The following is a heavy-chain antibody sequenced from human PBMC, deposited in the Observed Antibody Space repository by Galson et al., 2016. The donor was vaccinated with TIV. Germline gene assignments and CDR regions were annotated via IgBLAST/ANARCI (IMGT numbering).Heavy chain of an antibody. V-gene: IGHV1-18*04. Sequence: SVKVSCKASGYTFTNYGISWVRQAPGQGLEWMGWISGYDTNTEYVQKLQDRVTMTKDTSTSTAYMELRSLRYDDTAVYYCARYAPYSSGWSIDYWGQGSLVTVAS. CDR3: ARYAPYSSGWSIDY. J-gene: IGHJ4*02. CDR2: ISGYDTNT. D-gene: IGHD6-25*01. CDR1: GYTFTNYG.